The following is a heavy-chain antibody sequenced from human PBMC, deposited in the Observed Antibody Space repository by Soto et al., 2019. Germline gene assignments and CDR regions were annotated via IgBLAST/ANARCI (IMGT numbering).Heavy chain of an antibody. D-gene: IGHD6-13*01. CDR1: GFTFSSHW. J-gene: IGHJ6*02. CDR3: ARAPYSRLTHSWYYNYGMVV. Sequence: EATLVESGGGLVQPGGSLRLSCAASGFTFSSHWMSWVRQAPGKGLEWVANIKQDGSEKYYVDSVKGRFTISRDNAKNSLYLQMNSLRAEDTAVYYCARAPYSRLTHSWYYNYGMVVWGQGKTVTVSS. CDR2: IKQDGSEK. V-gene: IGHV3-7*03.